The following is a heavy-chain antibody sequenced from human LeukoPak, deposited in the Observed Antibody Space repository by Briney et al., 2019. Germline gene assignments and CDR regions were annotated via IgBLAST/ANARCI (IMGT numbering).Heavy chain of an antibody. CDR3: AREGPRVAVAGLLGFDY. Sequence: GGSLRLSCAASGFTFSSYWMSWVRQAPGKGLEWVANIKQDGSEKYYVDSVKGRFTISRDNAKNSLYLQMNSLRAEDTAVYYCAREGPRVAVAGLLGFDYWGQGTLVTVSS. D-gene: IGHD6-19*01. CDR2: IKQDGSEK. CDR1: GFTFSSYW. J-gene: IGHJ4*02. V-gene: IGHV3-7*03.